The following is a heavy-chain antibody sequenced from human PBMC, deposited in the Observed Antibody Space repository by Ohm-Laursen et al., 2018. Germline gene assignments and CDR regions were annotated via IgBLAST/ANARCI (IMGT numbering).Heavy chain of an antibody. D-gene: IGHD4-17*01. V-gene: IGHV1-8*02. Sequence: ASVKVSCKASGYTFTGYYMHWVRQAPGQGLEWMGWMNPNSGHTGYAQKFQGRVTMTRNTSISTVYVELSSLRSEDTAMYYCARIHSYGHYYFDYWGQGTLVTVSS. CDR2: MNPNSGHT. CDR1: GYTFTGYY. CDR3: ARIHSYGHYYFDY. J-gene: IGHJ4*02.